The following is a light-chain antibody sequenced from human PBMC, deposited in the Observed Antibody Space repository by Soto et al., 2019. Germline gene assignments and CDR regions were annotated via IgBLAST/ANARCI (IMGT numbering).Light chain of an antibody. CDR3: LQDYNYPLT. J-gene: IGKJ4*01. CDR2: KVS. V-gene: IGKV2-30*01. Sequence: DVVMTQSPLSLPVTLGQPASISCKSSQSLVYSDGNTYLNWFQQRPGQSPRRLIYKVSNRDSGVPDRFSGSGSGTDFTLTISSLQPEDFATYYCLQDYNYPLTFGGGTKVDIK. CDR1: QSLVYSDGNTY.